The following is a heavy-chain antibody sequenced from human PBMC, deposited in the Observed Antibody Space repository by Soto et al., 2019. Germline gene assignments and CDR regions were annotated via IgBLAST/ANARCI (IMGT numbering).Heavy chain of an antibody. D-gene: IGHD1-26*01. CDR1: GFTVSSNF. Sequence: EVQLVESGGGLIQTGGSLRLSCAESGFTVSSNFMSWGRQAPGKGLEWVSAIYSGGSTYYADSVKGRFTISRDSSKNTFYLQMNSLRPEDTAVYYCARGLVGHNTIEHWGQGTLVTVSS. V-gene: IGHV3-53*01. CDR3: ARGLVGHNTIEH. J-gene: IGHJ4*02. CDR2: IYSGGST.